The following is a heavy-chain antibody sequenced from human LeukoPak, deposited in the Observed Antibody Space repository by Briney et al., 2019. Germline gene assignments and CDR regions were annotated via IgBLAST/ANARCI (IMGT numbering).Heavy chain of an antibody. D-gene: IGHD3-22*01. Sequence: PGGSLRLSCAASGFTFSSYAMHCLRQAPGKGLEWVAVISYDGSNKYYADSVKGRFTISRDNSKNTLYLQMNSLRAEDRAVYYCARDSRTYYYDSSGYYGDWGQGTLVTVSS. J-gene: IGHJ4*02. CDR1: GFTFSSYA. V-gene: IGHV3-30-3*01. CDR3: ARDSRTYYYDSSGYYGD. CDR2: ISYDGSNK.